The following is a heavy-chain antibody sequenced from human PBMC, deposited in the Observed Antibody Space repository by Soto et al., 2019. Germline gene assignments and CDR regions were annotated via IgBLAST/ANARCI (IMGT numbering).Heavy chain of an antibody. D-gene: IGHD3-10*01. CDR2: INPNSGNI. J-gene: IGHJ4*02. Sequence: SVKVSCKASGDTFTTYDINWVRQATGHGLEWMGWINPNSGNIGYAQRFQGRVTMTRDTAIRTAYMEVSSLRSDDTAVYYCARGRASGSYYLLDYWGQGTLVTVYS. CDR3: ARGRASGSYYLLDY. V-gene: IGHV1-8*01. CDR1: GDTFTTYD.